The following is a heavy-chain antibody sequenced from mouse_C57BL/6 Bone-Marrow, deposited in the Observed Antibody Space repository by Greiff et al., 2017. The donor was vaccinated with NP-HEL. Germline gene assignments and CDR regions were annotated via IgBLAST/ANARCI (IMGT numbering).Heavy chain of an antibody. CDR2: IDPEDGDT. J-gene: IGHJ1*03. Sequence: EVQLQQSGAELVRPGASVKLSCTASGFNIKDYYMHWVKQRPEQGLEWIGRIDPEDGDTEYAPKFQGTATLTADTSSNTAYLQLSSLTSEDTAVYYCTTWYYGSSYDFEVWGTGTTVTVSS. CDR1: GFNIKDYY. CDR3: TTWYYGSSYDFEV. D-gene: IGHD1-1*01. V-gene: IGHV14-1*01.